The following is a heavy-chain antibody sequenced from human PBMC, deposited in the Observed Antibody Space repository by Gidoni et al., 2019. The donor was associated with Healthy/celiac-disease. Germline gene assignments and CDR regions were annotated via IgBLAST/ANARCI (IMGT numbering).Heavy chain of an antibody. J-gene: IGHJ4*02. CDR3: ANLEDTAMVTDDY. CDR2: ISYDGSNK. V-gene: IGHV3-30*18. Sequence: QVQLVESGGGVVQPGSSLRLPCASSGFTFSSYGMHWVRQAPGKGLEWVAVISYDGSNKYYADSVKGRFTISRDNSKNTLYLQMNSLRAEDTAVYYCANLEDTAMVTDDYWGQGTLVTVSS. CDR1: GFTFSSYG. D-gene: IGHD5-18*01.